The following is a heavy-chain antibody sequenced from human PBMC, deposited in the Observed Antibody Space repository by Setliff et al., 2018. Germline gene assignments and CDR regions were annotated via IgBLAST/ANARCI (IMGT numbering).Heavy chain of an antibody. D-gene: IGHD3-10*01. CDR3: ARDRSTVIRGVTSFFYYYMDV. CDR2: VFYSDTA. J-gene: IGHJ6*03. CDR1: GGSLSGAS. Sequence: PSETLSLTCTVSGGSLSGASIVTWIRQPPGKGLEFIGYVFYSDTAKYNPSLESRAAISVDSSKNQFSLKLRSVTAADTAVYYCARDRSTVIRGVTSFFYYYMDVWGGGTTVTVSS. V-gene: IGHV4-61*08.